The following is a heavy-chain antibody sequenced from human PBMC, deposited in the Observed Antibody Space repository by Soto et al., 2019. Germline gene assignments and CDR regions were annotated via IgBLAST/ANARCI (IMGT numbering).Heavy chain of an antibody. CDR3: ARDIRPGTKGYYYYGMDV. D-gene: IGHD1-7*01. J-gene: IGHJ6*02. V-gene: IGHV1-69*13. Sequence: SVKVSCKASGGTFSSYAISWVRQAPGQGLEWMGGIIPIFGTANYAQKFQGRVTITADESTSTAYMELSSLRSEDTAVYYCARDIRPGTKGYYYYGMDVWGQGTTVTVSS. CDR1: GGTFSSYA. CDR2: IIPIFGTA.